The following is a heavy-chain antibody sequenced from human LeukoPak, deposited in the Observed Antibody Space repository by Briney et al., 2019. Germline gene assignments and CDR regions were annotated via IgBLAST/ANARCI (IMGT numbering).Heavy chain of an antibody. D-gene: IGHD2-2*01. CDR3: AKGIVVGVSYYYYCMDV. V-gene: IGHV3-23*01. CDR2: ISGSGGST. Sequence: GGSLRLSCAASGFTFGTYDMGWVRQAPGKGLEWVSTISGSGGSTYYADSVKGRFTISRDNSKNTLYLQMNSLRAEDTAVYYCAKGIVVGVSYYYYCMDVWGIGTTVTVS. CDR1: GFTFGTYD. J-gene: IGHJ6*03.